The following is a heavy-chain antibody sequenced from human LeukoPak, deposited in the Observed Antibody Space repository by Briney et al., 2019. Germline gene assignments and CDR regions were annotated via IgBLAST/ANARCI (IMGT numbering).Heavy chain of an antibody. V-gene: IGHV4-4*02. CDR1: GGSISSSNW. CDR3: ARGDRPREIPPLIRKKNAFDI. Sequence: SGTLSLTCAVSGGSISSSNWWSWVRQPPGKGLEWIGEINHSGSTNYNPSLKSRLTISVDTSKNQFSLKLSSVTAADTAVYYCARGDRPREIPPLIRKKNAFDIWGQGTMVTVSS. CDR2: INHSGST. J-gene: IGHJ3*02. D-gene: IGHD2-8*01.